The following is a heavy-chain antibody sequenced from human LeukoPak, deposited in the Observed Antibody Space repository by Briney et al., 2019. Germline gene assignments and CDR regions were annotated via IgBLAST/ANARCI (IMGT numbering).Heavy chain of an antibody. V-gene: IGHV3-7*01. CDR2: VNPGGSVQ. Sequence: PGGSLRLSCIVSGVAIGSSWMSWVRQSPGKGLEWVANVNPGGSVQNYVDSVKGRFTISRDNAKNSLYLQMNNLRVKDTAVYYCASTFPYCSEDDCAVGGQGTLVTVSS. CDR3: ASTFPYCSEDDCAV. J-gene: IGHJ1*01. CDR1: GVAIGSSW. D-gene: IGHD2-15*01.